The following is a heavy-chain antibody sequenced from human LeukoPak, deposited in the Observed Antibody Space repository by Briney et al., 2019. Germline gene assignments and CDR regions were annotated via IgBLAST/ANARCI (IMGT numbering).Heavy chain of an antibody. CDR3: SVSGTRLDAFDI. CDR2: INAGNGNT. V-gene: IGHV1-3*01. Sequence: ASVKVSCKASGYTFTSYAMHWVRQAPGQRLEWMGWINAGNGNTKYSQKFQGRVTITRDTSASTAYMELSSLRSEDTAVYYCSVSGTRLDAFDIWGQGTMVTVSS. J-gene: IGHJ3*02. CDR1: GYTFTSYA. D-gene: IGHD6-19*01.